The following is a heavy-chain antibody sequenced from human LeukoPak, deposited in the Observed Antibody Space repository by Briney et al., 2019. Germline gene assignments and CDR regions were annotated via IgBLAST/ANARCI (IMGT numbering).Heavy chain of an antibody. J-gene: IGHJ6*02. CDR1: GGSFSGYY. V-gene: IGHV4-34*01. CDR3: ARNGGGSYGMVV. D-gene: IGHD2-8*01. CDR2: INHSGST. Sequence: SETLSLTCAVYGGSFSGYYWSWIRQPPGKGLEWIGEINHSGSTNYNPSLKSRVTISVDTSKNQFSLKLSSVTAADTAVYYCARNGGGSYGMVVWGQGTTVTVSS.